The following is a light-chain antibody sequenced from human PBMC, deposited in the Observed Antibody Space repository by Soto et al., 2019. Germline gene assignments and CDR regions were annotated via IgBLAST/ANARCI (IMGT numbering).Light chain of an antibody. J-gene: IGKJ2*01. CDR3: QQYNNWPLMYT. CDR1: QSVSSN. CDR2: GAS. Sequence: EIVMTQSPATLSVSPGERVTLSCRASQSVSSNLAWYQQKPGQAPRLLIYGASTRATAIPARFSGSGSGTEFTLTISSLQSEDFAVYYWQQYNNWPLMYTFGQGTKLEIK. V-gene: IGKV3-15*01.